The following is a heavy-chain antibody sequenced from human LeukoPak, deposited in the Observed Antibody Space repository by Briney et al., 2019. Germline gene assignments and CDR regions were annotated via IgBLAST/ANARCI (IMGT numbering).Heavy chain of an antibody. CDR2: INPSGGST. CDR1: GYTFTSYY. CDR3: VRSGYCSSTSCYPASYYYYMDV. J-gene: IGHJ6*03. D-gene: IGHD2-2*01. V-gene: IGHV1-46*01. Sequence: ASVKVSCKASGYTFTSYYMHWVRQAPGQGLEWRGIINPSGGSTSYAQKFQGRVTMTRDTSTSTVYMELSSLRSEDTAVYYCVRSGYCSSTSCYPASYYYYMDVWGKGTTVTASS.